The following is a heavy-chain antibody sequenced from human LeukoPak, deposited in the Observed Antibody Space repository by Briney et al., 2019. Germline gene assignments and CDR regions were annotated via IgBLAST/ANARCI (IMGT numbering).Heavy chain of an antibody. V-gene: IGHV1-2*02. CDR2: INPHSGGT. CDR3: XXXXXXSVYYYGVYFDY. J-gene: IGHJ4*02. D-gene: IGHD3-22*01. CDR1: GYTFNDYY. Sequence: ASVKVSCKASGYTFNDYYMHWVRQAPGQGLEWMGWINPHSGGTNYAQNFQGRVTMTRDTSISTASMELSRLKSDDTAVYYCXXXXXXSVYYYGVYFDYWGQGTLVTVSS.